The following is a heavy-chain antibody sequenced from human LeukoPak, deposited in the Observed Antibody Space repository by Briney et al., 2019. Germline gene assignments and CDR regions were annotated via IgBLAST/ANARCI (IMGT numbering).Heavy chain of an antibody. CDR3: AKDGQLVLIPRY. CDR2: ISGSGGST. J-gene: IGHJ4*02. D-gene: IGHD6-13*01. CDR1: GFTFSSYA. Sequence: NPGGSLRLSCAASGFTFSSYAMSWVRQAPGKGLEWVSAISGSGGSTYYADSVKGRFTISRDNSKNTLYLQMNSLRAEDTAVYYCAKDGQLVLIPRYWGQGTLVTVSS. V-gene: IGHV3-23*01.